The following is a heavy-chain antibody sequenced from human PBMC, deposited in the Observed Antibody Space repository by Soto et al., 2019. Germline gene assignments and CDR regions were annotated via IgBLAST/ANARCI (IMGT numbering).Heavy chain of an antibody. CDR1: GYGFTNYG. J-gene: IGHJ4*02. D-gene: IGHD1-1*01. CDR3: ARTWNDVFDL. V-gene: IGHV1-18*01. Sequence: QAQLVQSGPGVKKPGASLKVSCKASGYGFTNYGISWVRQAPGEGLEWMGWINTYNGKTTYAEALQGRVSLTTDTSTGTADMELTNVRSDDTALYYCARTWNDVFDLWGQGTLVVVSS. CDR2: INTYNGKT.